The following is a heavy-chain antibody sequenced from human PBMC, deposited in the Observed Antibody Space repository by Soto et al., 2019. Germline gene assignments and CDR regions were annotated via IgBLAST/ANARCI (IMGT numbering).Heavy chain of an antibody. V-gene: IGHV1-69*08. Sequence: QLQLVQSGAAVKKPGSSVKVSCKASGGTLNTYTISWVRQAPGQGLEWMGSILPFLGSTNYAKKFQGRVTITAAQSTSTMELSSLRSEDTAVYFCARDVTAMEALYYYDTWGQGSLVTVSS. CDR2: ILPFLGST. J-gene: IGHJ4*02. CDR1: GGTLNTYT. D-gene: IGHD5-18*01. CDR3: ARDVTAMEALYYYDT.